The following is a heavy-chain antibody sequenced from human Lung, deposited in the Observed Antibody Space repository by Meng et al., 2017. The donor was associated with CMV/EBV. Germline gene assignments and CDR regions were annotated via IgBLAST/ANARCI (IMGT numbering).Heavy chain of an antibody. J-gene: IGHJ4*02. V-gene: IGHV4-30-4*01. CDR3: ARDRTTGRYFDY. CDR1: GGSISSGDYY. Sequence: GQRQESGPGLVKPSQTLSLTCTVSGGSISSGDYYWSWIRQPPGKGLEWIGYIYYSGSTYYNPSLKSRVTISVDTSKNQFSLKLSSVTAADTAVYYCARDRTTGRYFDYWGQGTLVTVSS. CDR2: IYYSGST. D-gene: IGHD4-11*01.